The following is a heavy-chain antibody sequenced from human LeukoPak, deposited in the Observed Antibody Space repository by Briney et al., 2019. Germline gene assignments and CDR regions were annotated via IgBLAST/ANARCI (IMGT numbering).Heavy chain of an antibody. J-gene: IGHJ4*02. Sequence: GGSLRLSCPVSGFTFSSYAMSWVRQAPGKGLEWVSAISGSGGSTYYADSVKGRFTISRDNSKNTLYLQMNSLRAEDTAVYYCARGGYSYGSDYWGQGTLVTVSS. D-gene: IGHD5-18*01. CDR1: GFTFSSYA. CDR2: ISGSGGST. V-gene: IGHV3-23*01. CDR3: ARGGYSYGSDY.